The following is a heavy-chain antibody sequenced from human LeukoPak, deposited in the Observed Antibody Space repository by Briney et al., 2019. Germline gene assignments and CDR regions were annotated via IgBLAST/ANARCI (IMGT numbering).Heavy chain of an antibody. D-gene: IGHD5-18*01. CDR1: GFTVSSNY. J-gene: IGHJ4*02. Sequence: GGSLRLSCAASGFTVSSNYMSWVRQAPGKGLGWVSVIYSGGSTYYADSVKGRFTISRDNSKNTLYLQMNSLRAEDTAVYYCAREVNSYGAVYFDYWGQGTLVTVSS. V-gene: IGHV3-66*01. CDR3: AREVNSYGAVYFDY. CDR2: IYSGGST.